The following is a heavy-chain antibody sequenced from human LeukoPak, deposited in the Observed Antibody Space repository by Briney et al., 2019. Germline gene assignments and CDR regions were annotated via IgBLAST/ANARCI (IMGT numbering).Heavy chain of an antibody. J-gene: IGHJ4*02. CDR2: ISGSGGST. CDR3: AKDSSSEYVQWTYFYGSGSYSY. CDR1: GFTFSSYA. Sequence: GGSLRLSCAASGFTFSSYAMSWVRQAPGKGLEWVSAISGSGGSTYYADSVKGRFTISRDNSKNTLYLQMNSLRAEDTAVYYCAKDSSSEYVQWTYFYGSGSYSYWGQGTLVTVSS. D-gene: IGHD3-10*01. V-gene: IGHV3-23*01.